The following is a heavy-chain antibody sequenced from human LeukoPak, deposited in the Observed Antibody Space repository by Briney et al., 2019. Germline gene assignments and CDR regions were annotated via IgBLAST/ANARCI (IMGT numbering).Heavy chain of an antibody. CDR3: ARDSSSWYGRWFDP. CDR1: GGSISSYY. V-gene: IGHV4-4*09. J-gene: IGHJ5*02. Sequence: NPSETLSLTCTVSGGSISSYYWSWIRQPPGKGLEWIGYIYTSGSTNYNPSLKSRVTISVDTSKNQFSLKLSSVTAADTAVYYCARDSSSWYGRWFDPWGQGTLVTVSS. D-gene: IGHD6-13*01. CDR2: IYTSGST.